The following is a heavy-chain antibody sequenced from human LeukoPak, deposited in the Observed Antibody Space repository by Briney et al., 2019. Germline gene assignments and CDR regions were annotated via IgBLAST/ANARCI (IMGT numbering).Heavy chain of an antibody. J-gene: IGHJ4*02. D-gene: IGHD1-26*01. CDR1: GYTFTSYG. V-gene: IGHV1-18*01. CDR2: ISAYNGNT. Sequence: ASVNVSCKASGYTFTSYGISWVRQAPGQGLEWMGWISAYNGNTNYAQTLQGRVTMTTDTSTSTAYMELRSLRSDDTAVYYCARDDGSGSYYFALQVDYWGQGTLVTVSS. CDR3: ARDDGSGSYYFALQVDY.